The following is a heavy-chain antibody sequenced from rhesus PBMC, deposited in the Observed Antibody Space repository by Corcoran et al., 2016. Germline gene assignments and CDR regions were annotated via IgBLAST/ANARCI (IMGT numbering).Heavy chain of an antibody. CDR1: GYSISSGYG. J-gene: IGHJ4*01. D-gene: IGHD1-44*01. CDR2: TGGSSGSP. Sequence: QVQLQESGPGLVKPSETLSLTCAVSGYSISSGYGWSWLRQPPGKGLEWIGYTGGSSGSPHYNPSRKSRVTISKDTSKNQSSRKLSSVTAAGTAVYYGATGTTYFDYWGQGVLVTVSS. CDR3: ATGTTYFDY. V-gene: IGHV4-127*01.